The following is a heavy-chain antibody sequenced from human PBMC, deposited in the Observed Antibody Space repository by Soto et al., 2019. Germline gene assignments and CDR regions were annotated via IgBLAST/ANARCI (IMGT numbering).Heavy chain of an antibody. J-gene: IGHJ4*02. CDR1: GFTFSSYA. V-gene: IGHV3-23*01. CDR3: ARRGPGTYFDY. CDR2: ISGSGGST. D-gene: IGHD6-13*01. Sequence: EVQLLESGGGLVQPGGSLRLPCAASGFTFSSYAMNWVRQAPGKGLEWVSVISGSGGSTYYADSVKGRFTISRDNSKNTLYLQMNSLRAEDTAVYYCARRGPGTYFDYWGQGTLVTVSS.